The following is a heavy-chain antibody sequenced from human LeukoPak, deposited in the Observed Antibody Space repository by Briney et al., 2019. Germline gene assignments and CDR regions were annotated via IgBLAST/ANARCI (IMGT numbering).Heavy chain of an antibody. V-gene: IGHV1-24*01. CDR3: ATVRYGSGSEGAYDWFDP. CDR2: FDPEDGKT. J-gene: IGHJ5*02. Sequence: GASVKVSCKVSGYTLTELSMHWVRQAPGKGLEWMGGFDPEDGKTIYAQKFQGRVTMTEDTSTDTAYMELSSLRSEDTAVYYCATVRYGSGSEGAYDWFDPWGQGTLVTVSS. CDR1: GYTLTELS. D-gene: IGHD3-10*01.